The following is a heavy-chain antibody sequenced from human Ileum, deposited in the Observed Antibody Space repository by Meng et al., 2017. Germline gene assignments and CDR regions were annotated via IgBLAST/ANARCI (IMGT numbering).Heavy chain of an antibody. CDR3: ARHGGYSQDF. D-gene: IGHD4-23*01. CDR1: SGSISSNTY. J-gene: IGHJ4*02. CDR2: ISHSGSA. V-gene: IGHV4-4*02. Sequence: QVHLPESGPGLVRPSGTLSLTCAVSSGSISSNTYWSWVRQPPGKGLEWIGQISHSGSAYYNPSLKSRVTMSVDKSKSQFSLMLTSVTAADTAIYYCARHGGYSQDFWGQGTLVTVSS.